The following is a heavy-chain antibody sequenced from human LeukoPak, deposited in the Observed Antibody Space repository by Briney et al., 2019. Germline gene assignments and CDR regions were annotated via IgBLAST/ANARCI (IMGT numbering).Heavy chain of an antibody. V-gene: IGHV1-2*02. CDR3: ARQYNGNGYNSNWFAP. D-gene: IGHD5-24*01. CDR2: INPNSGGT. CDR1: GYTFTGYY. J-gene: IGHJ5*02. Sequence: ASVKVSCKASGYTFTGYYMHWVRQAPGQGLERMGWINPNSGGTNYAQKFQGRVTMTRDTSISTAYMELSRLRSEDPAVYSCARQYNGNGYNSNWFAPWGQGTLVTVSS.